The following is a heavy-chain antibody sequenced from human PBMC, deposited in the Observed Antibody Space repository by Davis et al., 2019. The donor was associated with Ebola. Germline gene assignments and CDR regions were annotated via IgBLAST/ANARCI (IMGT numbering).Heavy chain of an antibody. Sequence: GESLKISCAASGFTFSKAWMTWLRQAPGKGLEWVGRIKSKTDGGTIDYAAPVKGRFTITRDDSKNTLFLQMDSLKTEDTAVYHCVTRTAVTDVHAFDVWGQGTMVAVSP. V-gene: IGHV3-15*01. CDR3: VTRTAVTDVHAFDV. D-gene: IGHD6-19*01. CDR2: IKSKTDGGTI. CDR1: GFTFSKAW. J-gene: IGHJ3*01.